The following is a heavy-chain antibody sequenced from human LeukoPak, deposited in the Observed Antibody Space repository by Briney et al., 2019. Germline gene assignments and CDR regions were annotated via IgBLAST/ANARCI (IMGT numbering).Heavy chain of an antibody. V-gene: IGHV4-39*07. Sequence: SETLSLTCTVSGVSISSGGYYWRWIRQPPGKGLEWIGEINHSGSTNYNPSLKSRVTISVDTSKNQFSLKLSSVTAADTAVYYCASVTYYYDSSGYHQYFQHWGQGTLVTVSS. D-gene: IGHD3-22*01. CDR2: INHSGST. J-gene: IGHJ1*01. CDR3: ASVTYYYDSSGYHQYFQH. CDR1: GVSISSGGYY.